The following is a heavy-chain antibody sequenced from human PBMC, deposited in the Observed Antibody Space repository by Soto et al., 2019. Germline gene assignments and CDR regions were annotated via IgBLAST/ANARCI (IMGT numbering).Heavy chain of an antibody. D-gene: IGHD3-10*01. CDR3: ASVYYGSGGSRVEFGY. CDR2: IIPIFGTA. J-gene: IGHJ4*02. CDR1: GGTFSSYA. Sequence: QVQLVQSGAEVKKPGSSVKVSCKASGGTFSSYAISWVRQAPGQGLEWMGGIIPIFGTANNAQKFQGRVTITADESTSTAYMELSSLRSEDTAVYYCASVYYGSGGSRVEFGYWGQGPLVTVSS. V-gene: IGHV1-69*01.